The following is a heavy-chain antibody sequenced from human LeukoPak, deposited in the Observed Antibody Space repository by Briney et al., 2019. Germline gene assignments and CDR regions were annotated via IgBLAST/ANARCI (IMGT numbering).Heavy chain of an antibody. V-gene: IGHV3-21*01. CDR1: TFTFSSYS. D-gene: IGHD3-10*01. CDR2: ISSSSSYI. Sequence: NAGGSLRLSCAASTFTFSSYSMNWVRQAPGKGLEWVSSISSSSSYIYYADSVKGRFTISRDNAKNSLYLQMNSLRAEDTAVYYCARGSRDYGSGSYPTYWGQGTLVTVSS. J-gene: IGHJ4*02. CDR3: ARGSRDYGSGSYPTY.